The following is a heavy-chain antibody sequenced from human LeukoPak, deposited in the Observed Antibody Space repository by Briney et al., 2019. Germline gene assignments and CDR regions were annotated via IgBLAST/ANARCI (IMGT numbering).Heavy chain of an antibody. D-gene: IGHD4-17*01. J-gene: IGHJ1*01. CDR2: IIPIFGTA. V-gene: IGHV1-69*13. CDR1: GGTFSSYA. CDR3: ATGPDYGDRAEYFQH. Sequence: GASVKVSCKASGGTFSSYAISWVRQAPGQGLEWMGGIIPIFGTANYAQKFQGRVTITADESTSTAYMELSSLRSEDTAVYYCATGPDYGDRAEYFQHWGQGTLVTVSS.